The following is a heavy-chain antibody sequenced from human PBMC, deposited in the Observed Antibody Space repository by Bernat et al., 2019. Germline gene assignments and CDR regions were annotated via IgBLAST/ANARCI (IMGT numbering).Heavy chain of an antibody. CDR3: AKGGHADY. CDR2: INADGGER. V-gene: IGHV3-7*03. CDR1: GFPFSTFW. Sequence: EVQLVESGGGLVQPGGSLRLSCVASGFPFSTFWMTWVRQAPGKGLEWVANINADGGERYYLDSVKGRFTISRDNSKNSLYLQMNSLRAEDTALYYCAKGGHADYCGQGTLVTVSS. J-gene: IGHJ4*02.